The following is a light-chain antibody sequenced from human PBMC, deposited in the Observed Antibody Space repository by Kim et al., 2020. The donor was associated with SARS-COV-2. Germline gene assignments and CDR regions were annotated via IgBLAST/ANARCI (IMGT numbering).Light chain of an antibody. Sequence: SWSRSRYNIVSNTVNWYKQLPGPDHKLLIYHNNQRPSGGKDRFSGSKSVTSASLAISGLQSEDEADYYCAAWDDSLNGWVFGGGTQLTVL. J-gene: IGLJ3*02. CDR1: RYNIVSNT. V-gene: IGLV1-44*01. CDR3: AAWDDSLNGWV. CDR2: HNN.